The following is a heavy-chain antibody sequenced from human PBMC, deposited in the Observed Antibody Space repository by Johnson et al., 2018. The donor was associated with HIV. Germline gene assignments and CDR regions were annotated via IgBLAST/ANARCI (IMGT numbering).Heavy chain of an antibody. J-gene: IGHJ3*02. CDR2: INWNGGSK. D-gene: IGHD1-26*01. CDR1: GFTLDDYD. V-gene: IGHV3-20*04. Sequence: VQLVESGGGVVRPGGSLRLSCAASGFTLDDYDMSWVRHVPGKGLEWVSGINWNGGSKGYADSVKGRFTISRDNAKNSLHLQMNSLRAEDTALYYCARASAATKGNAFDIWGQGTMVTVSS. CDR3: ARASAATKGNAFDI.